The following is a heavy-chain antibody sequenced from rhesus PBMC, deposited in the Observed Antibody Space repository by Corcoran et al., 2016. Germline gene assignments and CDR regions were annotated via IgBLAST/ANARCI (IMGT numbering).Heavy chain of an antibody. CDR3: ARGGYSQRN. Sequence: QVQLQESGPGLVKPSETLSLTCAVSGGSISDDYYWSWIRQPPGKGLEWIGYIYGSGGGTNYNPSLKNQVTISIDTSRNQFSLKLSSVTAADTAVYYCARGGYSQRNWGQGVLVTVSS. D-gene: IGHD1-44*02. V-gene: IGHV4-106*01. J-gene: IGHJ4*01. CDR1: GGSISDDYY. CDR2: IYGSGGGT.